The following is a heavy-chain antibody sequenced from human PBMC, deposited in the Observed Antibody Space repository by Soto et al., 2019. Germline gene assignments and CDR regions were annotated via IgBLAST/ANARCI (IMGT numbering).Heavy chain of an antibody. Sequence: QVQLQESGPGLVKPSETLSLTCTVSGGSISSYYWSWIRQPPGKGLEWIGYIYYSGSTNYNPSLKSRVXXXXXTSKNQXXXKLSSXTXADTAVYYCARRYGGNFDYWGQGTLVTVSS. CDR2: IYYSGST. CDR1: GGSISSYY. V-gene: IGHV4-59*01. J-gene: IGHJ4*02. CDR3: ARRYGGNFDY. D-gene: IGHD1-26*01.